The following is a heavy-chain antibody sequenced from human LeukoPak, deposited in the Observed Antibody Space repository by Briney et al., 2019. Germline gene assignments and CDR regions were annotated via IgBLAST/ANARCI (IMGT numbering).Heavy chain of an antibody. CDR3: ARGPLYHDAFDI. CDR2: ISGSGGGT. Sequence: GSLRLSCAASGFPFSSYAMSWVRQAPGKGLEWVSAISGSGGGTYYADSVKGRFTISRDNSKNTLYLQMNSLRAEDTAVYYCARGPLYHDAFDIWGQGTMVTVSS. CDR1: GFPFSSYA. V-gene: IGHV3-23*01. J-gene: IGHJ3*02. D-gene: IGHD3-16*01.